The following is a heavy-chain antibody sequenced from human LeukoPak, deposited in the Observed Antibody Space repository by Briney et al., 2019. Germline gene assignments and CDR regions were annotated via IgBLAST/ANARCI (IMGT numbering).Heavy chain of an antibody. D-gene: IGHD6-13*01. V-gene: IGHV3-30-3*01. J-gene: IGHJ3*02. CDR2: ISSDGNNK. CDR1: GFTFSSFP. Sequence: GSLRLSCAASGFTFSSFPMHWVRQAPGKGLGWVAVISSDGNNKYYADSVKGRFTISRDNSKNTLYLPMNSLRVEDTAIYYCARDNSHSRIYSTRGNAFDIWGQGTMVTVSS. CDR3: ARDNSHSRIYSTRGNAFDI.